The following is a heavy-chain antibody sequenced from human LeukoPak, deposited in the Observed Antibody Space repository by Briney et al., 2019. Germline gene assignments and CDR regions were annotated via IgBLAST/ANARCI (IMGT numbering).Heavy chain of an antibody. Sequence: ASVKVSCKASGYTFTGYYMHWVRQAPGQGLEWMGWINPNSGGTNYAQKFQGRVTMTRDTSISTAYMELSRLRSDDTAVYYCARDAPNYYGSGSYYEPDYYYYGMDVWGQGTTVTVSS. J-gene: IGHJ6*02. CDR2: INPNSGGT. V-gene: IGHV1-2*02. CDR3: ARDAPNYYGSGSYYEPDYYYYGMDV. CDR1: GYTFTGYY. D-gene: IGHD3-10*01.